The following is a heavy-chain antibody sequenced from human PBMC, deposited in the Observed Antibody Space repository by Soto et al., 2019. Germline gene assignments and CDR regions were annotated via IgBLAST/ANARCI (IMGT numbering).Heavy chain of an antibody. CDR3: AKATYTEYYFYGLDV. J-gene: IGHJ6*02. V-gene: IGHV3-23*01. CDR1: GFTLSSYA. D-gene: IGHD5-12*01. CDR2: ISANGGST. Sequence: PGGSLRLSCASSGFTLSSYAMSWVRQAPGKGLEWVSAISANGGSTYYADSVKGRFTISRDDSKNTLYLQMSSLSAEDTAVYFCAKATYTEYYFYGLDVWGPGTAVTVSS.